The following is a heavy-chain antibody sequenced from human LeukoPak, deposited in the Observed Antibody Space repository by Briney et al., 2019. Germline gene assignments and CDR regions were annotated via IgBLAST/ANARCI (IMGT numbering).Heavy chain of an antibody. V-gene: IGHV1-69*06. CDR2: IIPIFGTA. J-gene: IGHJ3*02. CDR3: ARGYGSGSYVKFSGDDAFDI. CDR1: GGTFSSYA. D-gene: IGHD3-10*01. Sequence: SVKVSCKASGGTFSSYAISWVRQAPGQGLEWMGGIIPIFGTANYAQKFQGRVTITADKSTSTAYLELSSLRAEDTAVYYCARGYGSGSYVKFSGDDAFDIWGQGTMVTVSS.